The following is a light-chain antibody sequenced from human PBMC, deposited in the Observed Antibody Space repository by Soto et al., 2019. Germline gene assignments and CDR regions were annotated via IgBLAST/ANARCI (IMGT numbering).Light chain of an antibody. V-gene: IGLV1-47*01. CDR3: AAWDHSLSGPGYV. Sequence: QSVLTQPPSASGTPGQRVTISCSGSSSNIGSNYVYWYQQLPGTAPKLLIYRNNQRPSGVPDRFSGSKSGTSASLAISGLRSEDEADYYCAAWDHSLSGPGYVFGTGTKVTVL. J-gene: IGLJ1*01. CDR1: SSNIGSNY. CDR2: RNN.